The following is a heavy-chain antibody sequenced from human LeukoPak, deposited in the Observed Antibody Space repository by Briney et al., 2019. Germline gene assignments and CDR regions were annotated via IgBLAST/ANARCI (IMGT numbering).Heavy chain of an antibody. CDR3: ASLYGQYYYMDV. Sequence: ASVKVSCKASGYTFTGYYMHWVRQAPGQGLEWMGRINPNSGGTNYAQKFQGRVTMTRDTSIGTAYMELSRLRSDDTAVYYCASLYGQYYYMDVWGKGTTVTVSS. V-gene: IGHV1-2*06. D-gene: IGHD2/OR15-2a*01. J-gene: IGHJ6*03. CDR1: GYTFTGYY. CDR2: INPNSGGT.